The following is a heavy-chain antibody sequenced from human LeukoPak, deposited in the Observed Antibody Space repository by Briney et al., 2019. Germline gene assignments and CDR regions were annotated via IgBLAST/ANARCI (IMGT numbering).Heavy chain of an antibody. CDR2: ISSSSSYI. V-gene: IGHV3-21*01. D-gene: IGHD2/OR15-2a*01. CDR1: GFTFSSYS. J-gene: IGHJ3*02. CDR3: ARDRESSTTNDAFDI. Sequence: PGGSLRLSCAASGFTFSSYSMNWVRQAPGKGLEWVSSISSSSSYIYYADSVKGRFTISRDNAKNSLYLQMNSLRAEDTAVYYCARDRESSTTNDAFDIWGQGTMVTVSS.